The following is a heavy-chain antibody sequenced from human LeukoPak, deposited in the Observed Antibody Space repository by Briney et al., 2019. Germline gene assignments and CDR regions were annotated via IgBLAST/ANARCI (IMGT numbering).Heavy chain of an antibody. Sequence: ASVKVSCKASGYTFISYGMSWLRQAPGQGLEWMGWISPNNGNTNYAEKFQGRVTMTTDTSTSTVFMELRSLTSDDTAVYYCARGHSSYWYNCSDPWGQGTLVTVSS. V-gene: IGHV1-18*01. J-gene: IGHJ5*02. CDR2: ISPNNGNT. CDR3: ARGHSSYWYNCSDP. CDR1: GYTFISYG. D-gene: IGHD3-22*01.